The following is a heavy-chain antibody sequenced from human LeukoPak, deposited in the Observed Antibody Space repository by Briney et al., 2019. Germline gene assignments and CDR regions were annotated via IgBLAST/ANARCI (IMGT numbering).Heavy chain of an antibody. D-gene: IGHD6-13*01. CDR3: ASLPVGAAAGSRPFDY. J-gene: IGHJ4*02. CDR1: GGSISSYY. CDR2: IYYSGST. V-gene: IGHV4-59*08. Sequence: SETLSLTCTVSGGSISSYYWSWIRQPPGKGLEWIGYIYYSGSTNYNPSLKSRVTISVDTSKNQFSLKLSSVTAADAAVYYCASLPVGAAAGSRPFDYWGQGTLVTVSS.